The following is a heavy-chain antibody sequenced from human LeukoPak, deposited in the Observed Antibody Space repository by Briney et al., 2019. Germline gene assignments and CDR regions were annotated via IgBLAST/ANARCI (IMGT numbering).Heavy chain of an antibody. CDR1: GGSFSGYY. CDR3: ARPHTRAYDSGGYFDY. CDR2: INHSGST. V-gene: IGHV4-34*01. D-gene: IGHD3-22*01. Sequence: SETLSLTCAVYGGSFSGYYWSWIRQPPGKGLEWIGEINHSGSTNYNPSLKSRVTISVDTSKNQFSLKLSSVTAADTAVYYCARPHTRAYDSGGYFDYWGQGNLVTVSS. J-gene: IGHJ4*02.